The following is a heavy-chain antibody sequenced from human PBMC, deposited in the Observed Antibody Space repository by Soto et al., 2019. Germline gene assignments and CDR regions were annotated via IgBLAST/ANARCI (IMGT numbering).Heavy chain of an antibody. Sequence: GASVKVSCKTSGYTFSIYEMHWVRQAPGQRLEWMGTINTASGNTKYSQRLQGRVTFNRDTSASTIYMDLSSLKSADTAVYYCARGRGATSFDYWGQGTLVTVSS. J-gene: IGHJ4*02. CDR1: GYTFSIYE. CDR2: INTASGNT. D-gene: IGHD1-26*01. V-gene: IGHV1-3*04. CDR3: ARGRGATSFDY.